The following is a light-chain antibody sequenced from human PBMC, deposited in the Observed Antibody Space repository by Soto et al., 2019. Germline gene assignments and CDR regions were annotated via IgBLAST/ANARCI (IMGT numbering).Light chain of an antibody. V-gene: IGKV1-5*01. CDR3: QQYNEYPWT. J-gene: IGKJ1*01. Sequence: DIQMTQSPSTLSASVGDRVTITCRARHSISSWLAWYQQRPGQAPKLLIFDASDLDSGVPPRFSGSGSETEFTLTISSLQPDDFATYYCQQYNEYPWTFGQGTKVEIK. CDR2: DAS. CDR1: HSISSW.